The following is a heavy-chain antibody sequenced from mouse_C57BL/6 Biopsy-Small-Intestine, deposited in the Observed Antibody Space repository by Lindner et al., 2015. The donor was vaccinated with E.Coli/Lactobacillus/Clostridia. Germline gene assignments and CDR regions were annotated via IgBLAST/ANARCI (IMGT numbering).Heavy chain of an antibody. CDR2: IYPGSGNT. Sequence: VQLQESGAELARPGASVKLSCKASGYTFTSYDISWVKQRTGQGLEWIGEIYPGSGNTHYNEKFKGKATLTADKSSSTVYMELRSLTSEDSAVYFCVRGESYSNYNYAMDYWGQGTSVTVSS. CDR1: GYTFTSYD. CDR3: VRGESYSNYNYAMDY. V-gene: IGHV1-81*01. J-gene: IGHJ4*01. D-gene: IGHD2-5*01.